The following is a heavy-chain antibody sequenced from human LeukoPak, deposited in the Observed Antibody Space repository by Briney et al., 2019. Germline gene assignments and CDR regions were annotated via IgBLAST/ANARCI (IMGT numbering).Heavy chain of an antibody. CDR3: TTYSSGSCPF. V-gene: IGHV3-15*01. J-gene: IGHJ4*02. D-gene: IGHD6-19*01. Sequence: GGSLRLSCAASGITFSNAWMTWVRPAPGKGLEWVGRIYRSSNGETTDYGAPVKGRFTMSRDDSKNTLYLQMNSLKTEDTAVYYCTTYSSGSCPFWGQGALVTVSS. CDR1: GITFSNAW. CDR2: IYRSSNGETT.